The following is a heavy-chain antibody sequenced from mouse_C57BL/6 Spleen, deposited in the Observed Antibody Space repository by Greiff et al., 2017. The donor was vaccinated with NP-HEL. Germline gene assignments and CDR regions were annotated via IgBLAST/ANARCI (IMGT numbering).Heavy chain of an antibody. V-gene: IGHV1-53*01. Sequence: VQLQQPGTELVKPGASVKLSCKASGYTFTSYWMHWVKQRPGQGLEWIGNINPSNGGTNFNEKFKSKATLTVDKSSSTAYMQLSSLTSENSAVYYCARWVYYSNYVDYWGQGTTLTVSS. J-gene: IGHJ2*01. D-gene: IGHD2-5*01. CDR3: ARWVYYSNYVDY. CDR1: GYTFTSYW. CDR2: INPSNGGT.